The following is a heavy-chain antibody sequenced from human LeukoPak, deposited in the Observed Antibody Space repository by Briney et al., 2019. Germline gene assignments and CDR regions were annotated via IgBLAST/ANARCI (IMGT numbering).Heavy chain of an antibody. J-gene: IGHJ4*02. CDR1: GFTFSNYG. D-gene: IGHD2-2*02. CDR3: AKTESPAAIRAGSDY. Sequence: PGGSLRLSCAASGFTFSNYGMSWVRQAPGKGLEWVSIISGSGSSTYNAGSVKGRFTISRDNSNNTLYLQMNSLRAEDTAVYYCAKTESPAAIRAGSDYWGQGTLVTVFS. CDR2: ISGSGSST. V-gene: IGHV3-23*01.